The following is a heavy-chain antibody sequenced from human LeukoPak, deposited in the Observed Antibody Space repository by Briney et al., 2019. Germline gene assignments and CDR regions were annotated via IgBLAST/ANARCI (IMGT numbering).Heavy chain of an antibody. Sequence: GGSLRLSCAASGFTFSSYAMSWVRQALGKGLEWVSAISGSGGSTYYADSVKGRFTISRDNSKNTLYLQMNSLRAEDTAVYYCAKDRKQWKAEYFQHWGQGTLVTVSS. J-gene: IGHJ1*01. CDR1: GFTFSSYA. CDR2: ISGSGGST. D-gene: IGHD6-19*01. CDR3: AKDRKQWKAEYFQH. V-gene: IGHV3-23*01.